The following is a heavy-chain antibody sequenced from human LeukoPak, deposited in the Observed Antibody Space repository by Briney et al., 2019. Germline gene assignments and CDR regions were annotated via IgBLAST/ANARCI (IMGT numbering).Heavy chain of an antibody. CDR3: AWGYYYDSSGYYGLDY. CDR1: GGTFSSYA. D-gene: IGHD3-22*01. V-gene: IGHV1-69*05. J-gene: IGHJ4*02. Sequence: EASVKVSCKASGGTFSSYAISWVRQAPGQGLEWMGGIIPIFGTANYAQKFQGRVTITTDESTSTAYMELSSLRSEDTAVYYCAWGYYYDSSGYYGLDYWGQGTLVTVSS. CDR2: IIPIFGTA.